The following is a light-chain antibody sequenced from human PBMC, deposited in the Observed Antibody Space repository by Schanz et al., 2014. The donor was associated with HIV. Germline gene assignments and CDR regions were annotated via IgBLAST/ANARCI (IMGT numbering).Light chain of an antibody. CDR3: LQCHNWPYT. V-gene: IGKV3-15*01. CDR2: GAS. J-gene: IGKJ2*01. Sequence: EIVMTQSPATLSVSPGERATLSCRASQSVSSNLAWYQQKPGQAPRLLIYGASTRATGIPARFSGSGSGTEFTLTISSLQSEDFAVYYCLQCHNWPYTFGQGTKVEIK. CDR1: QSVSSN.